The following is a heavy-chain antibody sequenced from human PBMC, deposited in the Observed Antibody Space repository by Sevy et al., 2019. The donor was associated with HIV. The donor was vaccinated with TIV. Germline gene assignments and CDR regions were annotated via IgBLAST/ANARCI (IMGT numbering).Heavy chain of an antibody. Sequence: ASVNVSCKASGYTFTNYAISWVRQAPGQGLECMGGISAYNGNTNYAQKIQGRVTMTTDTSTSTAYMELRSLRSDVTDVYYCARGDYFDFWGQGTLVTVSS. V-gene: IGHV1-18*04. CDR1: GYTFTNYA. CDR3: ARGDYFDF. J-gene: IGHJ4*02. CDR2: ISAYNGNT.